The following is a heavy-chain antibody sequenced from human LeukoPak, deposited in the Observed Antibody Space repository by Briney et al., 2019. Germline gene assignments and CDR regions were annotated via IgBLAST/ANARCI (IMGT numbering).Heavy chain of an antibody. CDR1: GYTFTSYG. CDR3: ARVAYCGGDCYPETLDY. D-gene: IGHD2-21*02. CDR2: ISAYNGNT. Sequence: ASVKVSCKASGYTFTSYGISWVRQAPGQGLEWMGWISAYNGNTNYAQKLQGRVTMTTDTSTSTAYMELRSLRSDDTAVYYCARVAYCGGDCYPETLDYWGQGTPVTVSS. J-gene: IGHJ4*02. V-gene: IGHV1-18*01.